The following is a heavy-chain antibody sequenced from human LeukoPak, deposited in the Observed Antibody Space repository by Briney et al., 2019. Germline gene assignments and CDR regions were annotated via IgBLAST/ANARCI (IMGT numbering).Heavy chain of an antibody. J-gene: IGHJ4*02. D-gene: IGHD3-3*01. CDR3: ARDLRFLEWSGGFDY. CDR2: IIPISGTA. Sequence: SVKVSCKASEGTFSSYAISWVRQAPGQGLEWMGGIIPISGTANYAQKFQGRVTITADESTSTAYMELSSLRSEDTAVYYCARDLRFLEWSGGFDYWGRGTLVTVSS. V-gene: IGHV1-69*13. CDR1: EGTFSSYA.